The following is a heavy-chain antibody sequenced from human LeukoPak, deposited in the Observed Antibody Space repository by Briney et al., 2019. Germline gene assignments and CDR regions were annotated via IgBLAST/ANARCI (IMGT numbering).Heavy chain of an antibody. Sequence: AGGSLRLYCAASGFTFSSYAMRWVRQAPGKGLEWVSAISGSGGNTYYADSVKGRFTISRDNSKNTLYLQMNSLRAEDTAVYYCAKGGGCSSTSCYNYYYYYYMDVWGKGTTVTVSS. V-gene: IGHV3-23*01. D-gene: IGHD2-2*02. CDR3: AKGGGCSSTSCYNYYYYYYMDV. J-gene: IGHJ6*03. CDR1: GFTFSSYA. CDR2: ISGSGGNT.